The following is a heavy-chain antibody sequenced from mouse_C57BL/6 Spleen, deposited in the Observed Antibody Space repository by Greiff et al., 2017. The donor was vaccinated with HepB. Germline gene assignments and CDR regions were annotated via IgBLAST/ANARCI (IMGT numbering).Heavy chain of an antibody. CDR3: TTVVATPFDY. Sequence: EVKLQESGAELVRPGASVKLSCTASGFNIKDDYMHWVKQRPEQGLEWIGWIDPENGDTEYASKFQGKATITADTSSNTAYLQLSSLTSEDTAVYYCTTVVATPFDYWGQGTTLTVSS. CDR2: IDPENGDT. J-gene: IGHJ2*01. CDR1: GFNIKDDY. D-gene: IGHD1-1*01. V-gene: IGHV14-4*01.